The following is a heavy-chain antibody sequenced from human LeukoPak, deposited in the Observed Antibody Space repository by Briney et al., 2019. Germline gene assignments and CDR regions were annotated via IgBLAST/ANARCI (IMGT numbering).Heavy chain of an antibody. CDR3: ASSMPVAAAGSFDY. J-gene: IGHJ4*02. CDR1: GGSISSGSYY. CDR2: IYTSGST. D-gene: IGHD6-13*01. Sequence: PSETLSLTCTVSGGSISSGSYYRSWIRQPAGKGLEWIGRIYTSGSTNYNPSLKSRVTISVDTSKNQFSLKLSSVTAADTAVYYCASSMPVAAAGSFDYWGQGTLVTVSS. V-gene: IGHV4-61*02.